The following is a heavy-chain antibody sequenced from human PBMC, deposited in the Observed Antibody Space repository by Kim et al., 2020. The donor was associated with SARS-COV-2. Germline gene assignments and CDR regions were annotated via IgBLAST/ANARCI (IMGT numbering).Heavy chain of an antibody. D-gene: IGHD6-25*01. CDR1: GVSMTSSNW. CDR2: ISPSGST. V-gene: IGHV4-4*02. CDR3: ARAVSSAWTLTDWIDP. Sequence: SETLSLTCAVSGVSMTSSNWWSWVRQTPGKGLEWIGEISPSGSTDYNPSLKSRVTISVDKSKKQFSLNLNSVTAADTAVYYCARAVSSAWTLTDWIDPWRQGTLVTVSS. J-gene: IGHJ5*02.